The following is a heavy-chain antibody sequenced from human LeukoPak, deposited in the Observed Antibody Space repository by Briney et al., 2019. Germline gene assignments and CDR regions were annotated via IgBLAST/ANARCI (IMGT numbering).Heavy chain of an antibody. V-gene: IGHV3-23*01. CDR2: ISGGGGGI. J-gene: IGHJ3*02. CDR1: GFTSSSYT. CDR3: AKAASGSSWTDAFDI. D-gene: IGHD6-13*01. Sequence: PGGSLRLSCAASGFTSSSYTMSWVRQAPGKGLEWVSAISGGGGGIYYADSVKGRFTISRDPSQNTLFLRINSLRAEDTALNYWAKAASGSSWTDAFDIWGQGTMVTVSS.